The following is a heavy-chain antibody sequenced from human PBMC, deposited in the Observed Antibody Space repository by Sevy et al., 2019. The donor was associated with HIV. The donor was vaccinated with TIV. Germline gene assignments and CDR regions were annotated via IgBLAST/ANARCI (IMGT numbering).Heavy chain of an antibody. CDR2: ISYDGSNK. CDR3: ARDPVDLEIRNGQLVPRSRYYYYYGMDV. V-gene: IGHV3-30-3*01. D-gene: IGHD6-6*01. Sequence: GGSLRLSCAASGFTFSSYAMHWDRQAPGKGLEWVAVISYDGSNKYYADSVKGRFTISRDNSKNTLYLQMNSLRAEDTAVYYCARDPVDLEIRNGQLVPRSRYYYYYGMDVWGQGTTVTVSS. J-gene: IGHJ6*02. CDR1: GFTFSSYA.